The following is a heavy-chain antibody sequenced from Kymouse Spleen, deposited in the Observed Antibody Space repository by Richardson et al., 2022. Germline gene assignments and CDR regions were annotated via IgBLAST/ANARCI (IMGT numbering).Heavy chain of an antibody. D-gene: IGHD3-9*01. CDR2: ISWNSGSI. V-gene: IGHV3-9*01. CDR1: GFTFDDYA. CDR3: AKDLRYFDWLSSYYYYGMDV. J-gene: IGHJ6*02. Sequence: EVQLVESGGGLVQPGRSLRLSCAASGFTFDDYAMHWVRQAPGKGLEWVSGISWNSGSIGYADSVKGRFTISRDNAKNSLYLQMNSLRAEDTALYYCAKDLRYFDWLSSYYYYGMDVWGQGTTVTVSS.